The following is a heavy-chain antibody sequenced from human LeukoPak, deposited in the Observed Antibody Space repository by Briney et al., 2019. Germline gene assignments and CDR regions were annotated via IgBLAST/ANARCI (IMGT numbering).Heavy chain of an antibody. CDR3: ARGITYYDVNLDY. CDR2: IYYSGST. V-gene: IGHV4-59*01. D-gene: IGHD3-22*01. J-gene: IGHJ4*02. CDR1: RGSISSYY. Sequence: PSETLSLTCTVSRGSISSYYWSWIRQPPGKGLEWIGYIYYSGSTNYNPSLKSRVTISVDTSKNQFSLKLSSVTAADTAVYYCARGITYYDVNLDYWGQGTLVTVSS.